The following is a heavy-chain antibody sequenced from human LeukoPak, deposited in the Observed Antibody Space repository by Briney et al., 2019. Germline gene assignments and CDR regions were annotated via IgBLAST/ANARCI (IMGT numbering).Heavy chain of an antibody. Sequence: SQTLSLTCTVSGGSISSGDYYWSWIRQPPGKGLEWIGYIYYSGSTYYNPSLKSRVTISVDTSKNQFSLKLSSVTAADTAVYYCASAMTTVTTDDYWGQGTLVTVSS. D-gene: IGHD4-17*01. CDR1: GGSISSGDYY. J-gene: IGHJ4*02. V-gene: IGHV4-30-4*01. CDR2: IYYSGST. CDR3: ASAMTTVTTDDY.